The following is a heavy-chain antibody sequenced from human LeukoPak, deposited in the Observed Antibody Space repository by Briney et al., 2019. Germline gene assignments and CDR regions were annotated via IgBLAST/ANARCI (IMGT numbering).Heavy chain of an antibody. J-gene: IGHJ5*02. Sequence: SETLSLTCTVSGGSISSSSYYWGWIRQPPGKGLEWIGSIYYSGSTYYNPSLKSRVTISVDTSKNQFSLKLTSVTAADTAVYYCARSPDRYNWNPGNWFDPWGQGTLVTVSS. D-gene: IGHD1-20*01. CDR3: ARSPDRYNWNPGNWFDP. V-gene: IGHV4-39*07. CDR2: IYYSGST. CDR1: GGSISSSSYY.